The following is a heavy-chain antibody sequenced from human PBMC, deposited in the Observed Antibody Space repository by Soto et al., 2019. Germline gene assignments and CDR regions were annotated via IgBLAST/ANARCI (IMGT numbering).Heavy chain of an antibody. V-gene: IGHV4-39*01. D-gene: IGHD3-10*01. CDR2: IYYSGRT. CDR1: GDSINSRSYY. Sequence: SETLCVTCTVTGDSINSRSYYWGWIRQPPGKGLEWIGSIYYSGRTYNNPSLRSRVSMSIDTSKDQFSLKLKSVTAADTALYFCARQRTSVATQAHVDVWGPGSLVTV. J-gene: IGHJ1*01. CDR3: ARQRTSVATQAHVDV.